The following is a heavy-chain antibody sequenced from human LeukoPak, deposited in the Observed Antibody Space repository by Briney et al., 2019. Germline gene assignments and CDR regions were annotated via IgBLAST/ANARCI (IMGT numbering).Heavy chain of an antibody. CDR3: TRDLMDYDVSTGLHHYYMDV. J-gene: IGHJ6*02. D-gene: IGHD3-9*01. V-gene: IGHV3-33*01. Sequence: PGGSLRLSCVASGFTFSNYGMQWVRQAPGQGLEWVAVIWYDGSKKYYADSVKGRFTISRDNSKNTLYLQMNTLRVEDTAVYYCTRDLMDYDVSTGLHHYYMDVWGQGTTVTVSS. CDR1: GFTFSNYG. CDR2: IWYDGSKK.